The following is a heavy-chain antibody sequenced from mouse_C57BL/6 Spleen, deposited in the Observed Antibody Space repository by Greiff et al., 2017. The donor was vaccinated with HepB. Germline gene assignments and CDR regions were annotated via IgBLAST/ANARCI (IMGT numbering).Heavy chain of an antibody. CDR2: INYDGSST. CDR1: GFTFSDYY. V-gene: IGHV5-16*01. J-gene: IGHJ3*01. D-gene: IGHD2-5*01. CDR3: ARDRGPYYSNYEPY. Sequence: EVMLVESEGGLVQPGSSMKLSCTASGFTFSDYYMAWVRQVPEKGLEWVANINYDGSSTYYLDSLKSRFIISRDNAKNILYLQMSSLKSEDTATYYCARDRGPYYSNYEPYWGQGTLVTVSA.